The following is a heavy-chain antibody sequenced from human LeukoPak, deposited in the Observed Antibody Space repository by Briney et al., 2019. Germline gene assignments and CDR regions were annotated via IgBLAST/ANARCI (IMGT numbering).Heavy chain of an antibody. CDR1: GFTVSSNY. J-gene: IGHJ4*02. D-gene: IGHD3-16*01. CDR3: ARDGGFDSRRYYFDF. CDR2: IYSGGGT. Sequence: GGSLRLSCAASGFTVSSNYMNWVRQAPGKGLEWVSVIYSGGGTYYADSVKGRFTISRDNSKNTLYLQMNSLRADDTAVYYCARDGGFDSRRYYFDFWGQGTLVTVSS. V-gene: IGHV3-66*01.